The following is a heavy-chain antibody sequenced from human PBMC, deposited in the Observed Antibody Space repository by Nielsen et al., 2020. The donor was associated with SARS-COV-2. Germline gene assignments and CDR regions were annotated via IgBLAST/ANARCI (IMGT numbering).Heavy chain of an antibody. CDR3: ARANLASIFGVVIQGRRNWFDP. J-gene: IGHJ5*02. V-gene: IGHV3-7*02. D-gene: IGHD3-3*01. CDR2: IKQDGSEK. Sequence: VRQMPGKGLEWVANIKQDGSEKYYVDSVKGRFTISRDNAKNSLYLQMNSLRDEDTAVYYCARANLASIFGVVIQGRRNWFDPWGQGTLVTVSS.